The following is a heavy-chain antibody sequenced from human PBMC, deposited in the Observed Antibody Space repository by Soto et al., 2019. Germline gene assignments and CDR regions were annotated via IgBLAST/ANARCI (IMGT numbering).Heavy chain of an antibody. CDR3: AKGVEFYYDGNDY. J-gene: IGHJ4*02. CDR2: ISGSGGLT. Sequence: EVQLLESGGGLVQPGGSLRLSCAASGFTFSTYAMSWVRQAPGKGLEWVSAISGSGGLTSYTDSVKGRFTISRDNSKNTVYLQMISLRAEDTAVYYCAKGVEFYYDGNDYWGQGTLVTVSS. D-gene: IGHD3-22*01. CDR1: GFTFSTYA. V-gene: IGHV3-23*01.